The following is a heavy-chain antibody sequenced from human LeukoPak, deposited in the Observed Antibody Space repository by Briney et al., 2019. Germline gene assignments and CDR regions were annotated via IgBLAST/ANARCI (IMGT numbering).Heavy chain of an antibody. V-gene: IGHV3-9*01. Sequence: GGSLRLSCAASGFTFDDYAMHWVRQAPGKGLEWVSGISWNSGSIGYADSVKGRFTISRDNSKNTLYLQMNSLRAEDTAVYYCARAVYSGGMRGAFDIWGQGTMVTVSS. CDR2: ISWNSGSI. J-gene: IGHJ3*02. D-gene: IGHD2-15*01. CDR3: ARAVYSGGMRGAFDI. CDR1: GFTFDDYA.